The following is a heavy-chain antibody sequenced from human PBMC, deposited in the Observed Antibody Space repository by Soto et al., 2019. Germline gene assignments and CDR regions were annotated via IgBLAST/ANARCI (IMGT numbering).Heavy chain of an antibody. CDR2: IYYSGST. CDR1: GGSISSSSYY. D-gene: IGHD2-2*01. V-gene: IGHV4-39*01. CDR3: ARRDSYCSSTSCLVWLDP. Sequence: SETLSLTCTVSGGSISSSSYYWGWIRQPPGKGLEWIGSIYYSGSTYYNPSLKSRVTISVDTSKNQFSLKLSSVTAADTAVYYCARRDSYCSSTSCLVWLDPWGQGTLVTVSS. J-gene: IGHJ5*02.